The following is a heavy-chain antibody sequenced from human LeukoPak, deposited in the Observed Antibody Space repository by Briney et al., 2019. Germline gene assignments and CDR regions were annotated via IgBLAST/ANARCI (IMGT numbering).Heavy chain of an antibody. CDR3: AKGGGYEAQYYYYYLDV. J-gene: IGHJ6*03. CDR2: IKQDGSEK. D-gene: IGHD5-12*01. CDR1: GFTFSNYW. Sequence: GGSLRLSCEAAGFTFSNYWMSWVRQAPGRGLEWVANIKQDGSEKYYVDSVKGRFTISRDNAKNSLYLQMNSLRAEDTAVYYCAKGGGYEAQYYYYYLDVWGKGTTVTISS. V-gene: IGHV3-7*01.